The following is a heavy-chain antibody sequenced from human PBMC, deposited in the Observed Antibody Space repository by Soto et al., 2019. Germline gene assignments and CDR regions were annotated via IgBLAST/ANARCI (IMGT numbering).Heavy chain of an antibody. CDR1: GFSFRNYV. CDR3: AKRPLELHMYHY. V-gene: IGHV3-23*01. D-gene: IGHD1-7*01. J-gene: IGHJ4*02. Sequence: GGSLRISCTASGFSFRNYVMTWVRQAPGKGLEWVSSIIGSCGTTYYTDSVKGRFTISRDNSKNTLFLQINSLRAEDTAVYYCAKRPLELHMYHYWSPRTQVTVS. CDR2: IIGSCGTT.